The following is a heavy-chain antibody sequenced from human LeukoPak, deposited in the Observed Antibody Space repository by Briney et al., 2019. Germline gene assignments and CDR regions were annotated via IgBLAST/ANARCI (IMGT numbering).Heavy chain of an antibody. Sequence: GASVTVSCKSSDYTFTSYGITWVRLAPGQGLEWMGWTSAYSGNTNYAQKFQGRVTMTTDTSTSTAYMELRSLRSDDTAVYYCAREGATAGIGINSFDYWGQGTLVTVSS. CDR3: AREGATAGIGINSFDY. D-gene: IGHD6-13*01. CDR2: TSAYSGNT. V-gene: IGHV1-18*01. CDR1: DYTFTSYG. J-gene: IGHJ4*02.